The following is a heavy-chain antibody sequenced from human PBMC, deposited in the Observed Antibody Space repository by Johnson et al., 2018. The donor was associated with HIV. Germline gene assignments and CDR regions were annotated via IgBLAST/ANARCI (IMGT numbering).Heavy chain of an antibody. D-gene: IGHD3-16*01. CDR2: IRRYDGSNK. V-gene: IGHV3-9*01. CDR3: AKDERQMGGWSHAFDI. J-gene: IGHJ3*02. Sequence: VQLVESGGGLVQPGRSLRLSCAASGFTFDDYAMHWVRQAPGKGLEWVSGIRRYDGSNKYYADSVKGRFTISRDNSKNTLYLQMNSLRAEDTAVYYCAKDERQMGGWSHAFDIWGQGTMVTVSS. CDR1: GFTFDDYA.